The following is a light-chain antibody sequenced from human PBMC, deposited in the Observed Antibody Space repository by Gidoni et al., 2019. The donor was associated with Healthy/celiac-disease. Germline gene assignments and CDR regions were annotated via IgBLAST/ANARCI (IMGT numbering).Light chain of an antibody. CDR1: QSVSSY. CDR3: QQRSNWPRAS. Sequence: EIVLTQSPATLSLSPGERATLSCRASQSVSSYLAWYQQNPGQAPRLLIYDASNRATGIPARLSGSGSGTDFTLTISSLEPEDVAVYYCQQRSNWPRASFGQGTKLEIK. J-gene: IGKJ2*03. V-gene: IGKV3-11*01. CDR2: DAS.